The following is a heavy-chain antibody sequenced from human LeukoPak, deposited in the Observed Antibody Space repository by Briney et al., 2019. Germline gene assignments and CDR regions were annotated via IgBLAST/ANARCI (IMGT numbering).Heavy chain of an antibody. CDR2: IYYSGST. CDR3: ARVSGNDYYDSSGYYILYNWFDP. Sequence: SETLSLTCTVSGGSISSYYWSWIRQPRGKGLEWIGYIYYSGSTNYNPSLKSRVTISVDTSKNQFSLKLSSVTAADTAVYYCARVSGNDYYDSSGYYILYNWFDPWGQGTLVTVSS. CDR1: GGSISSYY. D-gene: IGHD3-22*01. J-gene: IGHJ5*02. V-gene: IGHV4-59*01.